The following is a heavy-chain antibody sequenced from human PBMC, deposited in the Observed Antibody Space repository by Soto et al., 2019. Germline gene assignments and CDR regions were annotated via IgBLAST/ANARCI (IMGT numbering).Heavy chain of an antibody. CDR3: ARHSLALRKNNWFDP. CDR1: GDSIISSDFY. CDR2: IFYLGSS. D-gene: IGHD3-3*02. J-gene: IGHJ5*02. V-gene: IGHV4-39*01. Sequence: SETLSLTCTVSGDSIISSDFYWGWVRQPPGKGLEWIGSIFYLGSSYYNPSLKSRVTMSVDTSKNQFSLRLRSVTAADTALYFCARHSLALRKNNWFDPWGQVIMVTVSS.